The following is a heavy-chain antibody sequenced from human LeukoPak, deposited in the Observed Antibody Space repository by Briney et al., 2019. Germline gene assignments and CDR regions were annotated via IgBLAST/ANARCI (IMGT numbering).Heavy chain of an antibody. D-gene: IGHD2-15*01. CDR2: IIPILGIA. Sequence: SVTVSCKASGGTFSSYAISWVRQAPGQGLEWMGRIIPILGIANYAQKFQGRVTITAEKSTSTAYMELSSLRSEDTAVYYCARGTGSEAFDIWGPGTMVTVSS. CDR1: GGTFSSYA. CDR3: ARGTGSEAFDI. V-gene: IGHV1-69*04. J-gene: IGHJ3*02.